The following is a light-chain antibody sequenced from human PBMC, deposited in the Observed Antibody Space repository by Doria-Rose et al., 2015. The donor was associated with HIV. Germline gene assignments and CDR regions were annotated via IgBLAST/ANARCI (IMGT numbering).Light chain of an antibody. J-gene: IGKJ5*01. CDR3: QQYGTSRGT. V-gene: IGKV3-20*01. CDR1: QRVKSSY. Sequence: TQSPGTLSLSPGERATLSCRASQRVKSSYLAWYQQKPGQAPRLLIYDASTRATGIPDRFSGSGSGTDLTLTISRLEPEDVAVYCCQQYGTSRGTFGQGTRLETK. CDR2: DAS.